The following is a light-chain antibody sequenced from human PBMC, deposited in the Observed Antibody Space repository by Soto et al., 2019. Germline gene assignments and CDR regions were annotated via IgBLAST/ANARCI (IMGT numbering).Light chain of an antibody. CDR3: QKYNSDPLT. CDR1: QGSSNY. Sequence: IRMTQSPSSLSASTGARVTITCRPSQGSSNYLAWYQQTPGKAPQLLSYGATTLQSGVPSRFSGSGSGTDFTLTIASLQPEDVATYYCQKYNSDPLTFGGGTKVDI. J-gene: IGKJ4*01. CDR2: GAT. V-gene: IGKV1-27*01.